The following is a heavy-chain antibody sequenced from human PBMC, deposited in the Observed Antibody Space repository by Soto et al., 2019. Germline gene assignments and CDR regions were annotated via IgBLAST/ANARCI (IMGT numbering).Heavy chain of an antibody. D-gene: IGHD4-17*01. V-gene: IGHV4-61*03. Sequence: QVPLQESGTGLVKPSETLSLTCNVSGGFVGSGNYHWSWIRQFPGKGLEWIGDVVYGGATNYNPSRKSRVTIAADTSKKRFSLILTSVTAADTAVYYCARESYGDFVYWGQGTRVIVS. CDR3: ARESYGDFVY. J-gene: IGHJ4*02. CDR2: VVYGGAT. CDR1: GGFVGSGNYH.